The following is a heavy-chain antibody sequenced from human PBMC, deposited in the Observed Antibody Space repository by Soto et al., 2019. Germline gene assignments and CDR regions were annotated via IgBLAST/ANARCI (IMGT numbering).Heavy chain of an antibody. CDR3: AKVSVVVLAAGDWFDP. J-gene: IGHJ5*02. D-gene: IGHD2-15*01. V-gene: IGHV3-23*01. Sequence: EVQLLESGGGLVQPGGSLRLSCAASGFSFSTYAMTWVRQAPGKRLEWVSGISGNSGSTYYADSVKGRFTVSRDNSKNTVYLQMNSLRGDDTAVYYCAKVSVVVLAAGDWFDPWGQGTLVTVSS. CDR1: GFSFSTYA. CDR2: ISGNSGST.